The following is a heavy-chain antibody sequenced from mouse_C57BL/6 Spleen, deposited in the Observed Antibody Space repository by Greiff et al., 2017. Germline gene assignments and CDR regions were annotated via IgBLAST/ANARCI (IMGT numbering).Heavy chain of an antibody. Sequence: VQLKQSGPELVKPGDSVKISCKASGYSFTGYFMNWVMQSHGKSLEWIGRINPYNGDTFYNQKFKGKATLPVDKSSSPAHMELRSLTSEDSAVYYCARWYYGSSLYAMDYWGQGTSVTVSS. CDR1: GYSFTGYF. D-gene: IGHD1-1*01. CDR2: INPYNGDT. CDR3: ARWYYGSSLYAMDY. J-gene: IGHJ4*01. V-gene: IGHV1-20*01.